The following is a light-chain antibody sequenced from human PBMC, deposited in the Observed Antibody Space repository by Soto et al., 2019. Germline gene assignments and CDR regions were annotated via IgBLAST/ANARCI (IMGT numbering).Light chain of an antibody. CDR1: XSNIASNT. Sequence: QSALTQPPSASGTPGQRVTVSCSGSXSNIASNTVNWYQQLPGTAPKLLIYSNDQRPSGVPDRFSASKSGTSASLAISGLQSEDEADYYCASWDDSLNGHVFGTGTKVTVL. CDR3: ASWDDSLNGHV. CDR2: SND. V-gene: IGLV1-44*01. J-gene: IGLJ1*01.